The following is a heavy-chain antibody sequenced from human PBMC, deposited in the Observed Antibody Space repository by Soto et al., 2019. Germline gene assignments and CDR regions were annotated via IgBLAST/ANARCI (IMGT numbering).Heavy chain of an antibody. CDR3: ARVGQGPWYFDL. J-gene: IGHJ2*01. V-gene: IGHV3-74*01. D-gene: IGHD1-26*01. Sequence: EVQLVESGGGLVQPGGSLRLSCAASGFSFSNYWMHWVRQAPGKGLVWVSRIKTDGSIINYADSVKGRFTVSRDNAENTLYLQMNSLRAEDTAVYYCARVGQGPWYFDLWGRGTLVTVSS. CDR2: IKTDGSII. CDR1: GFSFSNYW.